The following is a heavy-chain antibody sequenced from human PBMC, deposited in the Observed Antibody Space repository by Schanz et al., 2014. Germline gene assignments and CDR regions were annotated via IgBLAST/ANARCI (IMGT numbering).Heavy chain of an antibody. CDR3: ARAIGVHGAIKYLECTGQGACMDV. V-gene: IGHV1-3*04. Sequence: KFSCNASEYSFTSYSMHWVRQAPGQRLEWMGWINTGSGDTKYSQNFQGRVTITRDTSASAADMELSRQRSEDTDVYTSARAIGVHGAIKYLECTGQGACMDV. CDR2: INTGSGDT. J-gene: IGHJ6*03. D-gene: IGHD3-3*01. CDR1: EYSFTSYS.